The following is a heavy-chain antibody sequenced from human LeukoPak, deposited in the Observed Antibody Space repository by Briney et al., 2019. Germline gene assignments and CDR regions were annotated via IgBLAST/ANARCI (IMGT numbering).Heavy chain of an antibody. CDR2: IYSGGST. Sequence: GGSLRLSCAASGFTVSSNYMSWVRQAPGKGLEWVSVIYSGGSTYYADSVKGRFTISRDNSKNTLYLQMNSLRAEDTAVYYCAKWNEVVAAIDYGDRYWGQGTLVTVSS. CDR3: AKWNEVVAAIDYGDRY. J-gene: IGHJ4*02. D-gene: IGHD2-15*01. V-gene: IGHV3-53*01. CDR1: GFTVSSNY.